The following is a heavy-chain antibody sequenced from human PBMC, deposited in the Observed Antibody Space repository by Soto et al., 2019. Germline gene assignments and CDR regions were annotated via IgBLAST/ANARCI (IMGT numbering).Heavy chain of an antibody. J-gene: IGHJ6*02. CDR1: GGSISSGGYY. CDR3: ARVGTAGSYYYYGMDV. Sequence: QVQLQESGPGLVKPSQTLSLTCTVSGGSISSGGYYWSWIRQHPGKGLEWIGYIYYSGSTYYNPSLMSRVTIPVDTLKNQSTLKLSSVTAADTAVYYGARVGTAGSYYYYGMDVWGQGTPVTVSS. CDR2: IYYSGST. V-gene: IGHV4-31*03. D-gene: IGHD1-1*01.